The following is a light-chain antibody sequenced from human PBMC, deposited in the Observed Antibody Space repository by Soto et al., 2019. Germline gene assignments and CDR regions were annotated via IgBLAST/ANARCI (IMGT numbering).Light chain of an antibody. J-gene: IGLJ2*01. CDR2: EVT. CDR3: CSYAGHNTLI. Sequence: QSVLTQPASVSGSRGQSITITCTGTRSDIGSYDFVSWYRQYPDTAPQLIIYEVTQRAWPTLYRFSASKSGNTASLTISELQTDDEADYYCCSYAGHNTLIFGGGTKLTVL. V-gene: IGLV2-23*02. CDR1: RSDIGSYDF.